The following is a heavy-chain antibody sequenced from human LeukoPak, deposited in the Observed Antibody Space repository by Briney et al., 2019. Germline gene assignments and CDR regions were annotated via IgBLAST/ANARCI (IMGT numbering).Heavy chain of an antibody. Sequence: ASVEVSCKASGYTFTSYGISWVRQAPGQGLEWMGWISAYNGNTNYAQKLQGRVTMTTDTSTSTAYMELRSLRSDDTAVYYCAREPSGYVWGSYPPDAFDIWGQGTMVTVSS. V-gene: IGHV1-18*01. CDR2: ISAYNGNT. J-gene: IGHJ3*02. CDR1: GYTFTSYG. D-gene: IGHD3-16*02. CDR3: AREPSGYVWGSYPPDAFDI.